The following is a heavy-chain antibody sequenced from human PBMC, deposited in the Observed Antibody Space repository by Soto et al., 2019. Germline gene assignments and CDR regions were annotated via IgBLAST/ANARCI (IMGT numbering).Heavy chain of an antibody. CDR2: IYDSGST. V-gene: IGHV4-59*08. J-gene: IGHJ4*02. Sequence: QVQLQESGPGLVKPSETLSLTCTVSGGSISSYYWSWIRQPPGKGLEWIGYIYDSGSTNYNPSLKSRLTISVDTSKNQFALKLSYVTAADTALYYCARRYGGSIDYWGQGTLGTVSA. D-gene: IGHD2-15*01. CDR1: GGSISSYY. CDR3: ARRYGGSIDY.